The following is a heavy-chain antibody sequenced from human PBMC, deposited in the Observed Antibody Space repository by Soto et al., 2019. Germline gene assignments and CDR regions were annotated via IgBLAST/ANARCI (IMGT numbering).Heavy chain of an antibody. CDR3: ASPRGYSGYDGFDY. V-gene: IGHV3-23*01. J-gene: IGHJ4*02. CDR1: GFTLSSSA. Sequence: GGSLRLSCAASGFTLSSSAMSWVRQAPGKGLEWVSAISGSGDNTYHADSVKGRFTISRDNSKNTLYLQMNSLRAEDTAVYYCASPRGYSGYDGFDYWGQGTLVTVSS. D-gene: IGHD5-12*01. CDR2: ISGSGDNT.